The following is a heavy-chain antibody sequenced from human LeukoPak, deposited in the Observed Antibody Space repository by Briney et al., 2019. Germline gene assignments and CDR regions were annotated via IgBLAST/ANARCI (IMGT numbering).Heavy chain of an antibody. J-gene: IGHJ4*02. V-gene: IGHV3-30*03. CDR1: KFTFSHYG. D-gene: IGHD2-15*01. CDR2: ISYHGRDQ. CDR3: ARQDCSGGSCYLDY. Sequence: TGGSLRLSCTASKFTFSHYGMQWVRQAPGKGLDWVAVISYHGRDQFYADSVKGRFTISRDSSKNTLYLQMNSLRTEDTAVYYCARQDCSGGSCYLDYWGQGTLVTVSS.